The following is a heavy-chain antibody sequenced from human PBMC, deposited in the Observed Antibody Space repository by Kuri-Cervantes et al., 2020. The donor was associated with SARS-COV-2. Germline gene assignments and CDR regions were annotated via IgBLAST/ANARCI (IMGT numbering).Heavy chain of an antibody. Sequence: GESLKISCAASGFTFRSSGMHWVRQAPGEGLEWVSAISGSGSETYYADSVKGRFTISRDNSKDTMYLQMKSLRSEDTAIYYCAKDRVGVHDFWGQGTLVTVSS. V-gene: IGHV3-23*01. CDR1: GFTFRSSG. D-gene: IGHD2-21*01. CDR2: ISGSGSET. CDR3: AKDRVGVHDF. J-gene: IGHJ4*02.